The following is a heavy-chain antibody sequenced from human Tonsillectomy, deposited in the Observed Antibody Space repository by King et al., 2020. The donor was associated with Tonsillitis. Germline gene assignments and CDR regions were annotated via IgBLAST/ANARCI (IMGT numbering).Heavy chain of an antibody. Sequence: QLVQSGAEVKKPGASVKVSCKASGYTFTSHDINWVRQATGQGLEWMGWMNPNSGNTGYAQKFQGRVTMTRSTSISTAYMELSSLRSADTAVYYCARGRVSPDCSGGSCYHDDFWGQGTLVTVSS. J-gene: IGHJ4*02. D-gene: IGHD2-15*01. CDR2: MNPNSGNT. CDR1: GYTFTSHD. CDR3: ARGRVSPDCSGGSCYHDDF. V-gene: IGHV1-8*01.